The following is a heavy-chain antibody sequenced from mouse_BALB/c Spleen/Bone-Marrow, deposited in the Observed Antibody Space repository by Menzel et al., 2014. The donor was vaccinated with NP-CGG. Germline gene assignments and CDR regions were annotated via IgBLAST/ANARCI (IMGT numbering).Heavy chain of an antibody. CDR3: ARSGYYGSSYFDY. Sequence: EVQLQQSGPELVKPGASVKISCKASGYSFTGYFMYWVMQSHGKSLEWIGRINPYNGDTFYNQKFKGKATLTVDKSSSTAHMELRSLASEDSAVYYCARSGYYGSSYFDYWGQGTTLTVSS. D-gene: IGHD1-1*01. CDR2: INPYNGDT. CDR1: GYSFTGYF. V-gene: IGHV1-20*02. J-gene: IGHJ2*01.